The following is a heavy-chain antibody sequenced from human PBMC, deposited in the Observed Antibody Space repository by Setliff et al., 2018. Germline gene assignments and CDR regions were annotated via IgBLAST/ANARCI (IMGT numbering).Heavy chain of an antibody. CDR1: GYTFINFG. J-gene: IGHJ4*02. CDR3: SRLVRFCTRTTCQRLSGDDF. D-gene: IGHD2-8*01. CDR2: ISPYTGNT. V-gene: IGHV1-18*01. Sequence: GASVKVSCKASGYTFINFGISWVRQAPGQGLEWVGWISPYTGNTYYAPRLQDRVTLTADTSTNTAYMELRCLISDDTAVYYCSRLVRFCTRTTCQRLSGDDFWGQGTLVTSPQ.